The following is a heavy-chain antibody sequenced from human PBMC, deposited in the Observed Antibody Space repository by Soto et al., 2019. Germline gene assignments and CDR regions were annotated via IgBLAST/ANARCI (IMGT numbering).Heavy chain of an antibody. D-gene: IGHD2-2*01. CDR1: GFTFINYA. CDR2: ISGGGDRT. Sequence: EVQLLESGGGLVQPGGSLRLSCVGSGFTFINYAMNWVRQTPGKGLEWVSGISGGGDRTFDADSVKGRFTISRDNSKNTVNLQMNSLRADDTAVYHWARKVLGSTSRPDWWYFDLWGRGTLVTVSS. V-gene: IGHV3-23*01. J-gene: IGHJ2*01. CDR3: ARKVLGSTSRPDWWYFDL.